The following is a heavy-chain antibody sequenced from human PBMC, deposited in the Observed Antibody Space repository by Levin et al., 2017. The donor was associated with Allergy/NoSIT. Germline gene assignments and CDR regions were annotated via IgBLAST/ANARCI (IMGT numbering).Heavy chain of an antibody. D-gene: IGHD3-22*01. CDR1: GYTFTSYD. J-gene: IGHJ4*02. Sequence: ASVKVSCKASGYTFTSYDINWVRQATGQGLEWMGWMNPNSGNTGYAQKFQGRVTMTRNTSISTAYMELSSLRSEDTAVYYCARGPSAYYYDSSGYYYGYWGQGTLVTVSS. V-gene: IGHV1-8*01. CDR2: MNPNSGNT. CDR3: ARGPSAYYYDSSGYYYGY.